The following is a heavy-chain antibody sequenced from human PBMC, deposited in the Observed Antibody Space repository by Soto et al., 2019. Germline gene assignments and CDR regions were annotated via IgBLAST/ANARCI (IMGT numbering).Heavy chain of an antibody. CDR3: ATSWTVAGTTFDY. CDR2: FDPNDGET. Sequence: ASVKVSCKASGGTFSSYAISWVRQAPGQGLEWMGGFDPNDGETIYAQKFQGRVTMTEDTSTDTAYMELSSLRSEDTAVYYCATSWTVAGTTFDYWGQGTLVTVSS. D-gene: IGHD6-19*01. J-gene: IGHJ4*02. CDR1: GGTFSSYA. V-gene: IGHV1-24*01.